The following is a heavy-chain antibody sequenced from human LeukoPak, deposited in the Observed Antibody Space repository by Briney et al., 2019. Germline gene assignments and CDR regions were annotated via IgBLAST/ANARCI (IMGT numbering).Heavy chain of an antibody. CDR1: GYTFTSYG. Sequence: GASVKVSCKASGYTFTSYGISWVRQAPGQGLEWMGWISAYNGNTNYAQKLQDRVTMTTDTSTSTAYMELRSLRSDDTAVHYCARGIQLWLPYAYFDYWGQGTLVTVSS. V-gene: IGHV1-18*01. CDR3: ARGIQLWLPYAYFDY. D-gene: IGHD5-18*01. J-gene: IGHJ4*02. CDR2: ISAYNGNT.